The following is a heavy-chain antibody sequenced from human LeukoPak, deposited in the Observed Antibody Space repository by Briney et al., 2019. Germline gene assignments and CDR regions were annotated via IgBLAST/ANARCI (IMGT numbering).Heavy chain of an antibody. CDR3: ASHKGDYGSGRSNWFDP. CDR2: IYWDDDK. V-gene: IGHV2-5*02. J-gene: IGHJ5*02. Sequence: GSGPTLVKPTQTLTLTCTFSGFSLSTSGVGVGWIRQPPGKALEWLALIYWDDDKRYSPSLKSRLTITKDTSKNQVVLTMTNMDPVDTATYYCASHKGDYGSGRSNWFDPWGQGTLVTVSS. D-gene: IGHD3-10*01. CDR1: GFSLSTSGVG.